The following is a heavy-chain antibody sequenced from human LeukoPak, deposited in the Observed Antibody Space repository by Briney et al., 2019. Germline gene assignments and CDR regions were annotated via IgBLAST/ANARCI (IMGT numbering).Heavy chain of an antibody. V-gene: IGHV4-38-2*02. CDR3: ARATYYYDISGYWTLEFDFDI. CDR1: GYSISSGYY. J-gene: IGHJ3*02. CDR2: IYHSGST. Sequence: SETLSLTCTVSGYSISSGYYWGWIRQPPGKGLEGIGSIYHSGSTYYNPSLKRRVTISVDSSKNQLYLKMSTVTAEDTAVYYCARATYYYDISGYWTLEFDFDIWGQGTMVTVSS. D-gene: IGHD3-22*01.